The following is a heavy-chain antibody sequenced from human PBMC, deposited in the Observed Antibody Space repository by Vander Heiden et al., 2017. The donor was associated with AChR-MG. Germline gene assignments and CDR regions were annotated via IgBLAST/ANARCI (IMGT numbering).Heavy chain of an antibody. CDR3: ARHSMVRGARVPDY. CDR2: FGTTGST. D-gene: IGHD3-10*01. V-gene: IGHV3-48*03. Sequence: CVASGFTFSNYGLNWVRQAPGKGLEWISYFGTTGSTFYADSVRGRFTVSRDNGKNSLYLHMSSLRAADTAVYYCARHSMVRGARVPDYWGQGTLVTVSS. J-gene: IGHJ4*02. CDR1: GFTFSNYG.